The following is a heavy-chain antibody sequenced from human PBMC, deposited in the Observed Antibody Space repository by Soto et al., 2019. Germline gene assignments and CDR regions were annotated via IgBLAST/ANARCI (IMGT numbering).Heavy chain of an antibody. D-gene: IGHD2-8*01. CDR2: FYYSGST. Sequence: SETLSLTCTVSGGSISSGTYSWGWIRQPPGKGLEWIGTFYYSGSTNYNPSLKSRVTMFVDTSKNQFSLKVSSVTAADTALYYCARLGGYCTTSCYGYYAMDVWGQGTTVT. CDR3: ARLGGYCTTSCYGYYAMDV. CDR1: GGSISSGTYS. J-gene: IGHJ6*02. V-gene: IGHV4-39*01.